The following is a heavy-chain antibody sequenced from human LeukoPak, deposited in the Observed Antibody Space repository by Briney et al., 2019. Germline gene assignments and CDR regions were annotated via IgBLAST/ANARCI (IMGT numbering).Heavy chain of an antibody. Sequence: SETLSLTCTVSGGSISSYYWSWIRQPPGKGLEWIGYIYYSGSTNYNPSLKSRVTMSVDTSKNQFSLKLSSVTAADTAVYYCARIVVVPAAKRDYYYYYMDVWGKGTTVTVSS. J-gene: IGHJ6*03. D-gene: IGHD2-2*01. CDR3: ARIVVVPAAKRDYYYYYMDV. V-gene: IGHV4-59*12. CDR1: GGSISSYY. CDR2: IYYSGST.